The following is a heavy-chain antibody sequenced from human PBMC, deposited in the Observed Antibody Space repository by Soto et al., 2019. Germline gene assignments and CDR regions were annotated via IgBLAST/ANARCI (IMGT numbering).Heavy chain of an antibody. Sequence: QITLKESGPTLVKPTQTLTLTCTFSGFSLSTNGVGVGWIRQPPGKALEWLALIYWDDDKRYSPYLKSRLTIDKDTSKNQVVLTMTNMDPVDTATYYCAHRLGGSRFDYWGQGTLVTVSS. CDR2: IYWDDDK. CDR3: AHRLGGSRFDY. V-gene: IGHV2-5*02. D-gene: IGHD3-16*01. CDR1: GFSLSTNGVG. J-gene: IGHJ4*02.